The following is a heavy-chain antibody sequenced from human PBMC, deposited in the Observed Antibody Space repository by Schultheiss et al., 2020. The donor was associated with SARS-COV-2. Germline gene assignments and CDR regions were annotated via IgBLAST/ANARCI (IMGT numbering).Heavy chain of an antibody. Sequence: SETLSLTCTVSGGSISSGGYYWSWIRQHPGKGLEWIGEINHSGSTNYNPSLKGRVTISIDTSKSQFSLKLSSVTAADTAVYYCAREGGYGGNTGGFDYWGQGTLVTVSS. CDR3: AREGGYGGNTGGFDY. CDR2: INHSGST. J-gene: IGHJ4*02. V-gene: IGHV4-31*03. CDR1: GGSISSGGYY. D-gene: IGHD4-23*01.